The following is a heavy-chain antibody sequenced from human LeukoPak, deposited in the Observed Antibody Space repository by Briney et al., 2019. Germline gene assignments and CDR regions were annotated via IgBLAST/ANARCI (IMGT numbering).Heavy chain of an antibody. CDR3: ARDLGDSSGSYYFDY. V-gene: IGHV3-7*01. Sequence: GGSLRLSCAASGFTFSSYWMSWVRQAPGKGLEWVANIKQDGSEKYYVDSVKGRFTISRDNAKNSLYLQMNSLRAEDTAVYYCARDLGDSSGSYYFDYWGQGTLVTVSS. D-gene: IGHD3-22*01. CDR2: IKQDGSEK. CDR1: GFTFSSYW. J-gene: IGHJ4*02.